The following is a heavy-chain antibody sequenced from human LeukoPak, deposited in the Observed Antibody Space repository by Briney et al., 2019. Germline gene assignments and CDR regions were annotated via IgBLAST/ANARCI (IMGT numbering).Heavy chain of an antibody. CDR2: IYYSGST. D-gene: IGHD3-10*01. J-gene: IGHJ3*02. CDR1: GGSISSSSYY. Sequence: PSETLSLTCTVSGGSISSSSYYWGWIRQPPGKGLEWIGSIYYSGSTYYNPSLKSRVTISVDTSKNQFSLKLSSVTAADTAVYYCARDGQNFHYYGSGSYYTRNAFDIWGQGTMVTVSS. V-gene: IGHV4-39*02. CDR3: ARDGQNFHYYGSGSYYTRNAFDI.